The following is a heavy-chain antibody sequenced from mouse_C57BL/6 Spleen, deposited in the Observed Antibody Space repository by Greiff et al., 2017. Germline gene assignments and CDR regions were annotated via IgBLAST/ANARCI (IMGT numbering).Heavy chain of an antibody. CDR3: ARNDYSNYVAY. V-gene: IGHV1-50*01. D-gene: IGHD2-5*01. CDR2: IDPSDSYT. J-gene: IGHJ3*01. Sequence: VQLQQPGAELVKPGASVKLSCKASGYTFTSYWMQWVKQRPGQGLEWIGEIDPSDSYTNYNQKFKGKATLTVDTSSSTAYMQLSSLTSEDSAVYYCARNDYSNYVAYWGQGTLVTVSA. CDR1: GYTFTSYW.